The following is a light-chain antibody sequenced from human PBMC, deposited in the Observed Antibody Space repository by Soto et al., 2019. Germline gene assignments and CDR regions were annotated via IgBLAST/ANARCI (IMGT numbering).Light chain of an antibody. Sequence: DIQMTQSPSTLSASVGDRVTITCRASQSISSWLAWYQQKPGKAPKLLIYKASSLESGVPSRFSGSGSGTEFTLTISSLQPDDFATYYCHQEWTFGQGTRWIS. CDR3: HQEWT. V-gene: IGKV1-5*03. CDR2: KAS. J-gene: IGKJ1*01. CDR1: QSISSW.